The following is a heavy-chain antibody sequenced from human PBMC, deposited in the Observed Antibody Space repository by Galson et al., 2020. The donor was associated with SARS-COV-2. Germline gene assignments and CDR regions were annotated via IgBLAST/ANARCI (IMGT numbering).Heavy chain of an antibody. CDR1: GFTFSSYR. D-gene: IGHD5-18*01. V-gene: IGHV3-21*01. CDR3: AREVYSYGFFY. J-gene: IGHJ4*02. CDR2: ISSSSSYI. Sequence: GESLKISCAASGFTFSSYRLNWVRQAPGKGLEWVSSISSSSSYIYYADSVKGRFTISRDNAKNSLYLQMHSLRAEDSAVYYCAREVYSYGFFYWGQGTLVTVSS.